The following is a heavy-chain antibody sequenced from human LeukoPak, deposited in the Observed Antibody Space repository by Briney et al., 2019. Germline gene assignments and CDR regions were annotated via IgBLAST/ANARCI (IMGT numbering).Heavy chain of an antibody. CDR3: ARQQLVPLDYYYYMDV. D-gene: IGHD6-13*01. V-gene: IGHV3-53*01. CDR1: GFTFSDYY. Sequence: GGSLRLSCAASGFTFSDYYMSWVRQAPGKGLEWVSVIYSGGSTYYADSVKGRFTISRDNSKNTLYLQMNSLRAEDTAVYYCARQQLVPLDYYYYMDVWGKGTTVTISS. CDR2: IYSGGST. J-gene: IGHJ6*03.